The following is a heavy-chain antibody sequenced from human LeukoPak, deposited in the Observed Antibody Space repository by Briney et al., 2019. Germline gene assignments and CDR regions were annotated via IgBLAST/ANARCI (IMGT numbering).Heavy chain of an antibody. V-gene: IGHV3-21*01. J-gene: IGHJ1*01. CDR3: ARDPWRGGSYYGYFQH. Sequence: GGSLRLSCAASGFTFSSYSMNWVRQAPGKGLEWVSSISSSSSYIYYADSVKGRSTISRDNAKNSLYLQMNSLRAEDTAVYYCARDPWRGGSYYGYFQHWGQGTLVTVSS. CDR1: GFTFSSYS. CDR2: ISSSSSYI. D-gene: IGHD1-26*01.